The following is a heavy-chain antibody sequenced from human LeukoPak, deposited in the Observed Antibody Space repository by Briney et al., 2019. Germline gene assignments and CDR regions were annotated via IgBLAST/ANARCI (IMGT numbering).Heavy chain of an antibody. J-gene: IGHJ6*02. Sequence: GGSLRLSCAASGFTFSSYSMNWVRRAPGKGLECVSYISSSSSTIYYADSVKGRFTISRDNAKNSLYLQMNSLRAEDTAVYYCAREHPRGYYDILTGYWSGYGMDVWGQGTTVTVSS. CDR1: GFTFSSYS. CDR3: AREHPRGYYDILTGYWSGYGMDV. CDR2: ISSSSSTI. V-gene: IGHV3-48*04. D-gene: IGHD3-9*01.